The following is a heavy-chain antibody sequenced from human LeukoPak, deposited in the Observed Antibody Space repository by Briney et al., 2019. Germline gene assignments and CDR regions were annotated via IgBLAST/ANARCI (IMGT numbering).Heavy chain of an antibody. CDR3: ARGFSSGYYALLYYYYGMDV. J-gene: IGHJ6*02. V-gene: IGHV1-8*01. D-gene: IGHD3-22*01. CDR1: GYTFTSYD. Sequence: ASVKASCKASGYTFTSYDINWVRQATGQGLEWMGWMNPNSGNTGYAQKFQGRVTMTRNTSISTAYMELSSLRSEDTAVYYCARGFSSGYYALLYYYYGMDVWGQGTTVTVSS. CDR2: MNPNSGNT.